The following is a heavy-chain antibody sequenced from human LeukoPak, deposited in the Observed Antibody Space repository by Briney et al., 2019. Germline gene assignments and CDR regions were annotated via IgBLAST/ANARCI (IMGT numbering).Heavy chain of an antibody. V-gene: IGHV4-34*01. D-gene: IGHD2-2*01. CDR1: GGSFSGYY. Sequence: PSETLSLTCAVYGGSFSGYYWSWIHQPPGKGLEWIGEINHSGSTNYNPSLKSRVTISVDTSKNQFSLKLSSVTAADTAVYYCACNPAYCSSTSCYQSAFDIWGQGTMVTVSS. CDR2: INHSGST. J-gene: IGHJ3*02. CDR3: ACNPAYCSSTSCYQSAFDI.